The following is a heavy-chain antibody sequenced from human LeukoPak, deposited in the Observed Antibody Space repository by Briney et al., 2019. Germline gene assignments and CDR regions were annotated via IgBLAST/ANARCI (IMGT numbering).Heavy chain of an antibody. Sequence: ASVKVSCKASGYTFTSYAMHWVRQAPGQRPEWMGWINAGNGNTKYSQKFQGRVTITRDTSASTAYMELSSLRSEDTAVYYCARGVGIAAAEGIFDIWGQGTMVTVSS. D-gene: IGHD6-13*01. CDR1: GYTFTSYA. CDR3: ARGVGIAAAEGIFDI. V-gene: IGHV1-3*01. CDR2: INAGNGNT. J-gene: IGHJ3*02.